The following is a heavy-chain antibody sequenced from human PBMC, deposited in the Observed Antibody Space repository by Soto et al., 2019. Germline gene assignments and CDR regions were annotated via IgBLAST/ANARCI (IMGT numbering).Heavy chain of an antibody. J-gene: IGHJ4*02. CDR3: AGHIYGSGSTYLHY. V-gene: IGHV4-59*08. CDR2: IYDSGRT. CDR1: GGSISSSY. Sequence: PSETLSLTCTVSGGSISSSYWSWIRQPPGKGLEWIGYIYDSGRTTKTPPLKSRVPMSVDTSKIQFSLKLTSVTAPDPAVIYFAGHIYGSGSTYLHYWGQGLLVTVSS. D-gene: IGHD3-10*01.